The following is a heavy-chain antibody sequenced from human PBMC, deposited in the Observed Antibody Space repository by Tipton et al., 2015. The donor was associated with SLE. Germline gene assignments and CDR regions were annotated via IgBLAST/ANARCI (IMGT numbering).Heavy chain of an antibody. D-gene: IGHD4-17*01. CDR3: ARGSRGDSDYNWFVP. V-gene: IGHV3-23*01. Sequence: SLRLSCAASGFTFSNYAMGWFRQAPGKGLEWVSQIRVSGEDTNYADSVKGRFTISRDNSKNTLYLRMNSLRAEDTAIYYCARGSRGDSDYNWFVPWGQGTLVTVTS. J-gene: IGHJ5*02. CDR1: GFTFSNYA. CDR2: IRVSGEDT.